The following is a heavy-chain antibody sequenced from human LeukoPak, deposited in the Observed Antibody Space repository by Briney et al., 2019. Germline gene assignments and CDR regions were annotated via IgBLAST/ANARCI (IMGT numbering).Heavy chain of an antibody. J-gene: IGHJ4*02. CDR2: IKGDGIST. CDR1: GFPFSSYW. V-gene: IGHV3-74*01. CDR3: AKDHYWSIDY. D-gene: IGHD3-3*01. Sequence: GGSLRLSCVASGFPFSSYWMTWVRHAPGQGLVRVSRIKGDGISTNYADSVKGRFTISRDIAKNTLYLQMNSLRAEDTGVYYCAKDHYWSIDYWGRGTLVTVSS.